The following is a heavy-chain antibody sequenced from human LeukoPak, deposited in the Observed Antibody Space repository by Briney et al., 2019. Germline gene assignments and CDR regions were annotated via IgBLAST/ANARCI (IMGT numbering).Heavy chain of an antibody. CDR2: FDPEDGET. CDR3: ATVDSSGYYYDAFDL. V-gene: IGHV1-24*01. CDR1: GYTLTELS. J-gene: IGHJ3*01. Sequence: ASVKVSCKVSGYTLTELSMHWVRQPPGKGLEWMGGFDPEDGETIYAQKLQGRVTMTEDTSTDTAYMELSSLRSEDTAVYYCATVDSSGYYYDAFDLWGQGTMVTVSS. D-gene: IGHD3-22*01.